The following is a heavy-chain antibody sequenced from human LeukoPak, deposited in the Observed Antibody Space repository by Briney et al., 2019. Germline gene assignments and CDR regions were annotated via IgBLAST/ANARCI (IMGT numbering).Heavy chain of an antibody. CDR3: ARLWRELLSGAFDI. J-gene: IGHJ3*02. CDR2: ISSSSSYI. V-gene: IGHV3-21*01. CDR1: GFTFSSYS. D-gene: IGHD1-26*01. Sequence: GGSLRLSCAASGFTFSSYSMNWVRQAPGKGLEWVSSISSSSSYIYYADSVKGRFTISRDNAKNSLYLQMNSLRAEDTAVYYCARLWRELLSGAFDIWGQGTMVTVSS.